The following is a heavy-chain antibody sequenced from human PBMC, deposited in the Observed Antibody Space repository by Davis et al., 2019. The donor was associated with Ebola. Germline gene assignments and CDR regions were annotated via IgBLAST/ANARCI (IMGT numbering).Heavy chain of an antibody. D-gene: IGHD1-7*01. Sequence: GSLRLSCTVSSGSISSYYWSWIRQPPGKGLEWIGYIYYSGSTNYNPSLKSRVTISVDTSKNQFSLKLSSVTAADTAVYYCARQATYNWNSVFDYWGQGTLVTVSS. CDR2: IYYSGST. V-gene: IGHV4-59*08. J-gene: IGHJ4*02. CDR1: SGSISSYY. CDR3: ARQATYNWNSVFDY.